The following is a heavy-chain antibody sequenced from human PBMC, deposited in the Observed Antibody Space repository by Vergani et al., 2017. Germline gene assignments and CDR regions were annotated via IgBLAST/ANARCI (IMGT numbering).Heavy chain of an antibody. CDR2: ISWNSGSI. V-gene: IGHV3-9*01. CDR1: GFTFDDYA. J-gene: IGHJ2*01. CDR3: AKDNRWGLRGWYFDL. D-gene: IGHD1-26*01. Sequence: EVQLVESGGGLVQPGRSLRLSCAASGFTFDDYAMHWVRQAPGKGLEWVSGISWNSGSIGYADSVKGRFTISRDNAKNSLYLQMNSLRAEDTALYYCAKDNRWGLRGWYFDLWGRGTLVTVSS.